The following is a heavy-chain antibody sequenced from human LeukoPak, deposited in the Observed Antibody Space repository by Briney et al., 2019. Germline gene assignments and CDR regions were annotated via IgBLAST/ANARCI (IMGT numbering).Heavy chain of an antibody. Sequence: VASVKVSCKASGYTFTSYGISWVRQAPGQGLEWMGWISAYNGNTNYAQKLQGRVTMTTDTSTSTAYMELRSLRSDDTAVYYCARVGAYCGGDCQSHFDYWGQGTLVTVSS. V-gene: IGHV1-18*01. CDR3: ARVGAYCGGDCQSHFDY. D-gene: IGHD2-21*02. CDR2: ISAYNGNT. CDR1: GYTFTSYG. J-gene: IGHJ4*02.